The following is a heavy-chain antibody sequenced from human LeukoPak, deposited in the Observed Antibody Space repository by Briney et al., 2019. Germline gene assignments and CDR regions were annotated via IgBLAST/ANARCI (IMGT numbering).Heavy chain of an antibody. D-gene: IGHD1-26*01. CDR2: INTVSNTI. V-gene: IGHV3-48*04. CDR3: ARVMRSGSPFDY. J-gene: IGHJ4*02. Sequence: SYINTVSNTIYSADSVKRRFTISRDNAANSLYLQMNSLRAEDTAVYYCARVMRSGSPFDYWGQGTLVTVSS.